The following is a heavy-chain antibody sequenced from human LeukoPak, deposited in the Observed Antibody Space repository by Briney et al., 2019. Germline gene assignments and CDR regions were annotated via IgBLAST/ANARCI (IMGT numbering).Heavy chain of an antibody. CDR2: ISTTGSTI. CDR1: GFTFSTYS. J-gene: IGHJ4*02. Sequence: GGSLRLSCAASGFTFSTYSMNWVRQAPGKGQEWVSYISTTGSTIYYADSVKGRFTISRDNAKNSLYLQMNSLRDEDTAVYYCARDRSSSGYYPFDYWGQGTLVTVSS. D-gene: IGHD3-22*01. V-gene: IGHV3-48*02. CDR3: ARDRSSSGYYPFDY.